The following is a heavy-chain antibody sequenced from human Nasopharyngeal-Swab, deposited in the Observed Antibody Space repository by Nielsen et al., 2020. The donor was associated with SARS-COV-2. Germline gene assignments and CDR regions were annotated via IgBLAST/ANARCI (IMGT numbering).Heavy chain of an antibody. CDR2: ISSSGNYV. D-gene: IGHD3-3*01. CDR3: ARGIRRPLEWLMTPDYYGMDV. Sequence: GESLKISCAASGFSFRTYTINWVRQAPGKGLEWVSSISSSGNYVSYADSVKGRFTISRDNPKNSRYLQMNSLRAEDTALYYRARGIRRPLEWLMTPDYYGMDVWGQGTTVTVSS. V-gene: IGHV3-21*01. CDR1: GFSFRTYT. J-gene: IGHJ6*02.